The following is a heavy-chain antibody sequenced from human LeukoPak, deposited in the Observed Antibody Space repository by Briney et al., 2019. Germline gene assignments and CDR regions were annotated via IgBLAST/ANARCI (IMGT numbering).Heavy chain of an antibody. CDR3: GKGSTGWSRDP. V-gene: IGHV1-18*01. CDR1: GYTFTERG. Sequence: GASVKVSCKASGYTFTERGISWMRHVPGQGLEWMGWISATSGNTYYAQTFQGRVTMTTDASTSTAYMELRDLTADDTAVYYCGKGSTGWSRDPWGQGTLVTVSS. D-gene: IGHD6-19*01. CDR2: ISATSGNT. J-gene: IGHJ5*02.